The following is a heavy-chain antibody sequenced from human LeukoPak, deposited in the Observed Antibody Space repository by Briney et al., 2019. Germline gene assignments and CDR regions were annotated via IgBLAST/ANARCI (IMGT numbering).Heavy chain of an antibody. D-gene: IGHD1-7*01. V-gene: IGHV1-2*02. J-gene: IGHJ4*02. CDR2: IKSNSGGT. CDR3: ARDQGGTIDY. CDR1: GYTFTGYY. Sequence: ASVKVSCKASGYTFTGYYMHWVRQAPGQGLEWMGWIKSNSGGTHYAQRFQGRVTMTRDTSVTTAYVELSRLTSDDTAVYYCARDQGGTIDYWGQGTLVTVSS.